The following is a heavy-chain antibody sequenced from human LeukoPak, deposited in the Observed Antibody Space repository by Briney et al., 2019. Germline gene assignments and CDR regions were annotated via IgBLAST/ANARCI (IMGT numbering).Heavy chain of an antibody. Sequence: SETLSLTCTVSGGSISSYYWSWIRQPPGKGLEWIGYISYSGSTNYNPSLNSRVTISVDTSKNQFSLKLTSVTAADTAVYYCATTMGYCSQGTLVTVSS. CDR2: ISYSGST. D-gene: IGHD1/OR15-1a*01. V-gene: IGHV4-59*12. CDR1: GGSISSYY. J-gene: IGHJ4*02. CDR3: ATTMGY.